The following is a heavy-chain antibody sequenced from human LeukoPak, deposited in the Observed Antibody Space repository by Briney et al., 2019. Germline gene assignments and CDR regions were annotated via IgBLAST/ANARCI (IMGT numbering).Heavy chain of an antibody. Sequence: GGSLRLSCAASGFTFSSYEMNWVRQAPGKGLEWVAYISSSGDITYYVDSVEGRFTISRDNAKKSLYLQMNTLRAEDTAVYYCARDLVTRGDTIFDYWGQGTLVTVSS. CDR2: ISSSGDIT. J-gene: IGHJ4*02. D-gene: IGHD3-9*01. CDR3: ARDLVTRGDTIFDY. CDR1: GFTFSSYE. V-gene: IGHV3-48*03.